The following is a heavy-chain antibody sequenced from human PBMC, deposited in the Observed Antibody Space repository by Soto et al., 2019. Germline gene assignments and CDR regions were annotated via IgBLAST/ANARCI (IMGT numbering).Heavy chain of an antibody. CDR2: IIPIFGTA. J-gene: IGHJ5*02. CDR3: ARSATVTHWFDP. D-gene: IGHD4-17*01. Sequence: SVKVSCKASGGTFSSYAISWVRQAPGQGLEWMGGIIPIFGTANYAQKFQGRVTITADESTSTAYMELSSLRSEDTAVYYCARSATVTHWFDPWGQGPLVTVSS. V-gene: IGHV1-69*13. CDR1: GGTFSSYA.